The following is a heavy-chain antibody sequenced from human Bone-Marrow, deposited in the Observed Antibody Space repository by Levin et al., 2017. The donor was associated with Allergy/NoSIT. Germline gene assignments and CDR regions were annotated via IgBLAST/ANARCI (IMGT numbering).Heavy chain of an antibody. CDR1: GFTFNSYD. J-gene: IGHJ6*02. CDR3: ARPQLDYHGSGSDYGVDL. CDR2: ISYDGSSK. V-gene: IGHV3-30-3*01. Sequence: GASVKVSCAASGFTFNSYDMHWVRQAPGKGLEWLSVISYDGSSKFYADSVRGRFTVSRDSFKNTLFLQMNNLRLEDTAVYFCARPQLDYHGSGSDYGVDLWGQGTTVTVSS. D-gene: IGHD3-10*01.